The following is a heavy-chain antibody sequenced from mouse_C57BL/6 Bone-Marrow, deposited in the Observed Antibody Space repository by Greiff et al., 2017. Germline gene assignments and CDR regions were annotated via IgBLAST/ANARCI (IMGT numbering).Heavy chain of an antibody. CDR2: IDPENGDT. J-gene: IGHJ1*03. D-gene: IGHD1-1*01. Sequence: VQLQQSGAELVRPGASVKLSCTASGFNIKDDYMHWVKQRPEQGLEWIGWIDPENGDTEYASKFQGKATITADTSSNTAYLQLSSLTSEDTAVYYCTFYYYGPYWYFDVWGTGTTGTVSS. CDR1: GFNIKDDY. V-gene: IGHV14-4*01. CDR3: TFYYYGPYWYFDV.